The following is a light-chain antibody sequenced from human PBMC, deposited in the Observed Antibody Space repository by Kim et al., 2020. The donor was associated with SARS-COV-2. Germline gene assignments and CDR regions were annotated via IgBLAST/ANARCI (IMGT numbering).Light chain of an antibody. J-gene: IGKJ1*01. CDR1: QRVTSSH. CDR2: GGS. Sequence: EIVLTQSPGTLSLSPGERATLSCRASQRVTSSHLSWYQQKPGQAPRLLIYGGSNRATGIPDRFSGSGSGTDFTLTISRLEREDFAVYYCQQFLSSPWTFGQGTKVDIK. V-gene: IGKV3-20*01. CDR3: QQFLSSPWT.